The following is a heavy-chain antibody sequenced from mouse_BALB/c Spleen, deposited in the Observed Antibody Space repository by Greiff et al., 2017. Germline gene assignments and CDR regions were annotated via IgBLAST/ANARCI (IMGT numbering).Heavy chain of an antibody. CDR3: AIDKGY. CDR2: IAPGSGST. V-gene: IGHV1S41*01. J-gene: IGHJ2*01. Sequence: DLVKPGASVKLSCKASGYTFTSYWINWIKQRPGQGLEWIGRIAPGSGSTYYNEMFKGKATLTVDTSSSTAYIQLSSLSSEDSAVYFCAIDKGYWGQGTTLTVSS. CDR1: GYTFTSYW.